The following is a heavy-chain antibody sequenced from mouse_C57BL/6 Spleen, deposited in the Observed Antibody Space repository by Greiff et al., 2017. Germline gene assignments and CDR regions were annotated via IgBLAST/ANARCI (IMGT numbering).Heavy chain of an antibody. J-gene: IGHJ2*01. CDR2: ISDGGSYT. CDR1: GFTFSSYA. CDR3: ARDRGLDY. V-gene: IGHV5-4*01. D-gene: IGHD3-1*01. Sequence: EVMLVESGGGLVKPGGSLKLSCAASGFTFSSYAMSWVRQTPEKRLEWVATISDGGSYTYYPDNVKGRFTLSRDNAKNNLYLQMSHLKSEDTAMYYCARDRGLDYWGQGTTLTVSS.